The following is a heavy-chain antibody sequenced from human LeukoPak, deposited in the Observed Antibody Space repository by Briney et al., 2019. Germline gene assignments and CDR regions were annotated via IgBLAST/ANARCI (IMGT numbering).Heavy chain of an antibody. CDR2: ISKDGVHD. V-gene: IGHV3-30-3*01. Sequence: GGSLRLSCAASGFSFSDSAMHWLRQPPGKGLEWVAVISKDGVHDFYGDSVQGRFSISRDNSKSTVSLEMNRLRLDDTALYYCATSDWNDVESNHWGQGTLVTVSS. CDR3: ATSDWNDVESNH. J-gene: IGHJ5*02. CDR1: GFSFSDSA. D-gene: IGHD1-1*01.